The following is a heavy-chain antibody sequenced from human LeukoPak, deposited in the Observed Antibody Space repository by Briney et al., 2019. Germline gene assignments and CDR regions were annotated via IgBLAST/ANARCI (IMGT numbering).Heavy chain of an antibody. V-gene: IGHV4-30-2*01. J-gene: IGHJ4*02. Sequence: PSQTLSLTCLVSGDSLSSDTSSWTWIRQPPGKGLEWIGSIYHTGRTFYNPSLTSRVTISVDKSNNHFSLKLNSVTAADTAVYYCARLNLAVTNFDFWGQGTLSPSPQ. CDR1: GDSLSSDTSS. D-gene: IGHD2-21*02. CDR2: IYHTGRT. CDR3: ARLNLAVTNFDF.